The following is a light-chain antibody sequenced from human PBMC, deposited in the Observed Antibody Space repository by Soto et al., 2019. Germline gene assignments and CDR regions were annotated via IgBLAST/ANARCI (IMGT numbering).Light chain of an antibody. CDR1: QSLSSNY. Sequence: EIVLTQSPGILSVSPGERATLSCSASQSLSSNYLAWYQQKPGQPPRLLIYGASTRATGIPDRFSGSGSGPDFTLTINSLEPEDSAVYYCQQFGSSQLTFGGGTKVELK. V-gene: IGKV3-20*01. CDR2: GAS. CDR3: QQFGSSQLT. J-gene: IGKJ4*01.